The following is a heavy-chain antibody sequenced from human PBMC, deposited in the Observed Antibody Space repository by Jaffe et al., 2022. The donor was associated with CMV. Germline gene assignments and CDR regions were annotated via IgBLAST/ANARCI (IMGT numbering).Heavy chain of an antibody. CDR2: VYYTGST. Sequence: QVQLQESGPGLLKPSETLSLTCTVSGGSISTYYWNWIRQPPGKGLEWIGYVYYTGSTAYNPSLKSRVTISLDTSKKQFSLKLTSVTAADTAIYYCARGVDFGGHTYLDGFDVWGQGRMVTVSS. D-gene: IGHD5-18*01. CDR1: GGSISTYY. J-gene: IGHJ3*01. CDR3: ARGVDFGGHTYLDGFDV. V-gene: IGHV4-59*01.